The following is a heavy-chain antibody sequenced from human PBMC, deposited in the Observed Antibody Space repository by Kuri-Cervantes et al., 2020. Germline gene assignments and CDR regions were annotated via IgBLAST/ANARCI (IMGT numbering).Heavy chain of an antibody. D-gene: IGHD6-19*01. V-gene: IGHV3-9*01. Sequence: GGSLRLSCAASGFTFDDYAMHWVRQAPGKGLEGVSGISWNSGSIGYADSVKGRFTISRDNAKNSLYLQMNSLRAEDTALYYCAKDNHAYIAVAFHWGQGNLVTVSS. CDR3: AKDNHAYIAVAFH. J-gene: IGHJ4*02. CDR1: GFTFDDYA. CDR2: ISWNSGSI.